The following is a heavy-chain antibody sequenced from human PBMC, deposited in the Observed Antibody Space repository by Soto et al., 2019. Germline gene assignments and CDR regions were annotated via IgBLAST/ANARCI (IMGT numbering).Heavy chain of an antibody. J-gene: IGHJ5*02. V-gene: IGHV4-39*02. CDR3: VRLVVVAPVANA. CDR2: IFYTGTT. D-gene: IGHD2-2*01. Sequence: SETLSLTCSVSGGSISYNSYYWGWIRQPPGKGLEWVGGIFYTGTTYYSPSLKDRVTISVDTSKNSFSLNLTSVTAADTAVYFCVRLVVVAPVANAWGQGTLVTVSS. CDR1: GGSISYNSYY.